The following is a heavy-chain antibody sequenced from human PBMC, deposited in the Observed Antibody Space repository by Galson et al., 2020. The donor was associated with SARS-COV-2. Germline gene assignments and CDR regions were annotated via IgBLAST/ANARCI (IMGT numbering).Heavy chain of an antibody. V-gene: IGHV4-31*03. CDR2: IYYSGST. CDR1: GGSISSGGYS. CDR3: ARGDYYDSSGRTGAFEI. D-gene: IGHD3-22*01. Sequence: ASETLSLTCTVSGGSISSGGYSWSWIRQHPGKGLEWLGYIYYSGSTYYNPSLKSRVTISVDTSKNQFSLKLSSVTAADTAVYYCARGDYYDSSGRTGAFEIWGQGTMVTVSS. J-gene: IGHJ3*02.